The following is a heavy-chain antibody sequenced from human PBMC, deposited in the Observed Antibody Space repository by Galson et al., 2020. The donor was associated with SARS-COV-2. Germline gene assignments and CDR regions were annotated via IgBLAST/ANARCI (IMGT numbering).Heavy chain of an antibody. J-gene: IGHJ3*02. CDR1: DFTFFTYA. CDR2: IGPGGGTT. D-gene: IGHD3-22*01. Sequence: GGSLRLSCAASDFTFFTYAMSWVRQAPGKGLEWVSAIGPGGGTTHYAASVKGRFTISRDNSKNTLYLQMNSLRAKDTAVYYCAKDRGYYSGIDAFDIWGQGTMVTVSS. CDR3: AKDRGYYSGIDAFDI. V-gene: IGHV3-23*01.